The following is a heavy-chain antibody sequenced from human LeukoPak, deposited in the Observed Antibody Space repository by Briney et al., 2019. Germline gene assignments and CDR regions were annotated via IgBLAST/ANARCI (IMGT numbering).Heavy chain of an antibody. J-gene: IGHJ3*02. CDR3: ATYPPRGSSGYSARYRLDI. D-gene: IGHD3-22*01. Sequence: GGSLRLSCAASGFTVSSNYMSWVRQAPGKGLEWVAVIWYDGSNKYYADSVKGRFTISRDNSKNTLYLQMNSLRAEDTAVYYCATYPPRGSSGYSARYRLDIWGQGTMVTVSS. CDR2: IWYDGSNK. CDR1: GFTVSSNY. V-gene: IGHV3-33*08.